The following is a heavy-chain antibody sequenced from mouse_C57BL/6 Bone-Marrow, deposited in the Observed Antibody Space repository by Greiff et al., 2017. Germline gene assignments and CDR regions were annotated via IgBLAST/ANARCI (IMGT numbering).Heavy chain of an antibody. V-gene: IGHV1-59*01. CDR3: GKSYGTDY. CDR2: IDPSDSYT. D-gene: IGHD2-1*01. CDR1: GYTFTSYW. J-gene: IGHJ2*02. Sequence: QVQLQQPGAELVRPGTSVKLSCKASGYTFTSYWMHWVKQRPGQGLEWIGVIDPSDSYTNYNQKFKGKATLTVDTSSSTAYMQLSSLTSEDSAVXYCGKSYGTDYWGQGTSLTVSS.